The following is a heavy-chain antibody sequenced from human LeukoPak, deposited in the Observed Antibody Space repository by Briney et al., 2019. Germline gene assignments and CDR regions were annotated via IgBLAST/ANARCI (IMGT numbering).Heavy chain of an antibody. Sequence: SETLSLTCAVSGGSISSGGYSWSWIRQPPGTGLEWIGYIYYSGSTYYNPSLKSRVTISVDTSKNQFSLKLSSVTAADTAVYYCARKHYDILTGYQNWYFDLWGRGTLVTVSS. CDR3: ARKHYDILTGYQNWYFDL. CDR2: IYYSGST. CDR1: GGSISSGGYS. D-gene: IGHD3-9*01. J-gene: IGHJ2*01. V-gene: IGHV4-30-4*07.